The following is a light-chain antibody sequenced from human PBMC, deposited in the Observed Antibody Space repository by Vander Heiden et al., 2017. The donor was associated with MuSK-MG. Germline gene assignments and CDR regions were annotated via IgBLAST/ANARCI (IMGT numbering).Light chain of an antibody. V-gene: IGKV1-5*03. J-gene: IGKJ4*01. CDR1: QSISTW. CDR2: RAS. CDR3: QQYNSYSPLT. Sequence: DSQLTQSPSTLSASVGDRVTITCRATQSISTWLAWYQQKPGKAPTVLIYRASSLESGVPSRFSGSGYGTEFTLTISSRQPDDFAPYYCQQYNSYSPLTFGGGTKVEI.